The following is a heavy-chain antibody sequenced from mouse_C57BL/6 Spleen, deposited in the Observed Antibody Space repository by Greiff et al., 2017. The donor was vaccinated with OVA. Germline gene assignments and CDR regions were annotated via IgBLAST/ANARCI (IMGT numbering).Heavy chain of an antibody. CDR1: GYTFTSYW. CDR3: ARSVGGYYAMDY. J-gene: IGHJ4*01. Sequence: QVQLQQPGAELVKPGASVKLSCKASGYTFTSYWMHWVKQRPGQGLEWIGMIHPNRGSTNYNEKFKSKATLTVDKSSSTAYMQLSSLTSEDSAVEYCARSVGGYYAMDYWGQGTSVTVSS. CDR2: IHPNRGST. V-gene: IGHV1-64*01.